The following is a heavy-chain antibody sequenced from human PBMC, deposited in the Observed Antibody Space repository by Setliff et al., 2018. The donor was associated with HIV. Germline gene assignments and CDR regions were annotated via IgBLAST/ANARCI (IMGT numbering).Heavy chain of an antibody. CDR3: ARERPGDHYESTGYQLADWFDP. Sequence: VASVKVSCKASGGSFTSYTFSWVRQAPGQGLEWVGRIIPIVTIAHYAEQFVGRVTITADKSTSATYMEVSSLRSEDTAVYYCARERPGDHYESTGYQLADWFDPWGQGTLVTVSS. D-gene: IGHD3-22*01. J-gene: IGHJ5*02. V-gene: IGHV1-69*04. CDR1: GGSFTSYT. CDR2: IIPIVTIA.